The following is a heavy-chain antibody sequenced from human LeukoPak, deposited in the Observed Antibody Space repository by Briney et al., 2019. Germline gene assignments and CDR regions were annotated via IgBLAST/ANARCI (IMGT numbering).Heavy chain of an antibody. CDR3: ASPYYDFWSGYWDY. CDR1: GDSISNSSYY. CDR2: IYYSGST. Sequence: SETLSLTCTVSGDSISNSSYYWGWIRQPPGKGLEWIGSIYYSGSTYYNPSLKSRVTISVDTSKNQFSLKLSSVTAADTAVYYCASPYYDFWSGYWDYWGQGTLVTVSS. J-gene: IGHJ4*02. V-gene: IGHV4-39*01. D-gene: IGHD3-3*01.